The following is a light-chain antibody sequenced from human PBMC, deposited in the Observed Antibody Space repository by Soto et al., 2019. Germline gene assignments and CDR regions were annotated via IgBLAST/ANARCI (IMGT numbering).Light chain of an antibody. CDR2: DAS. CDR3: QQCYMGWT. CDR1: QSISRS. V-gene: IGKV1-5*01. Sequence: PSTLSASVGDRVTITCRASQSISRSLAWYQHQPGKAPKLLIYDASSLESGVPSRFSGIGSGTEFTLSISSLQPEDFGTYYCQQCYMGWTFGQGTKVDIK. J-gene: IGKJ1*01.